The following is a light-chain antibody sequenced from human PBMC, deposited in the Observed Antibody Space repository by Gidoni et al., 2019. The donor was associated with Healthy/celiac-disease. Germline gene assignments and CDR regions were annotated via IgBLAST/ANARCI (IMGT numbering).Light chain of an antibody. CDR1: QSISSY. Sequence: DIQMTQSPSSLSASVGDRVTITCRASQSISSYLNWYQQKPGKAPKLLNYAASSLQSGVPSRFSGSGSGTDFTLTISSLQAEDLATYCYQRSYSTPQVTFGGGTNVEIK. CDR3: QRSYSTPQVT. V-gene: IGKV1-39*01. J-gene: IGKJ4*01. CDR2: AAS.